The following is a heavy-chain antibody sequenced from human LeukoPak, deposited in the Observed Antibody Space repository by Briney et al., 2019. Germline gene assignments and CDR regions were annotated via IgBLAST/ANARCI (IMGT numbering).Heavy chain of an antibody. V-gene: IGHV1-2*06. J-gene: IGHJ4*02. CDR1: GYTFTGYY. D-gene: IGHD3-10*01. Sequence: ASVKVSCKASGYTFTGYYMHWVRQAPGQGLEWMGRINPNSGGTNYEQKFQGRVTMPKDPSISTAYMELSRLRSDDTAVYYCARDGPLIWFGESLTLYWGQGTLVTGSS. CDR3: ARDGPLIWFGESLTLY. CDR2: INPNSGGT.